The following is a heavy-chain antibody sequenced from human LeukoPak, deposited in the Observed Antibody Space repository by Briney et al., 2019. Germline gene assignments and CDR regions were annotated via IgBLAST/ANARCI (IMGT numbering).Heavy chain of an antibody. Sequence: SETLSLTCTVSGGSISNYYWNWIRQPPGEGLEWIGYIYYTGNTNYNPSLKSRVTISVDTSKNQFSPKLSSVTAADTAVYYCARDRLQLQSWGQGTLVTVSS. CDR1: GGSISNYY. CDR3: ARDRLQLQS. CDR2: IYYTGNT. D-gene: IGHD1-1*01. J-gene: IGHJ5*02. V-gene: IGHV4-59*01.